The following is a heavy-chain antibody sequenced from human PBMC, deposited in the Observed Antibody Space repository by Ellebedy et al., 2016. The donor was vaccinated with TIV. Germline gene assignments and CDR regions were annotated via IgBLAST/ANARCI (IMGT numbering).Heavy chain of an antibody. CDR1: GFTFSSYS. CDR2: ISSSSSYI. CDR3: AREAVVVPAAINYFDY. Sequence: GESLKISXAASGFTFSSYSMNWVRQAPGKGLEWVSSISSSSSYIYYADSVKGRFTISRDNAKNSLYLQMNSLRAEDTAVYYCAREAVVVPAAINYFDYWGQGTLVTVSS. D-gene: IGHD2-2*01. V-gene: IGHV3-21*01. J-gene: IGHJ4*02.